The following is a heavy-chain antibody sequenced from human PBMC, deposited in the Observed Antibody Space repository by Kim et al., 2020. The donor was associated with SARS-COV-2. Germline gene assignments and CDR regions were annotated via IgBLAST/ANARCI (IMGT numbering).Heavy chain of an antibody. CDR3: AALDSVQVPGGI. D-gene: IGHD3-10*01. J-gene: IGHJ4*02. V-gene: IGHV3-7*01. Sequence: YVDSVKCRFTMSGDNAKNSLYLHMSSLRTEDTAIYYCAALDSVQVPGGIWGQGTLVTVSS.